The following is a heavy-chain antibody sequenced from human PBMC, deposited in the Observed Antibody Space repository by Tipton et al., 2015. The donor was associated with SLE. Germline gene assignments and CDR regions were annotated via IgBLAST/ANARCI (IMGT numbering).Heavy chain of an antibody. CDR2: INWNGDST. V-gene: IGHV3-20*04. Sequence: GSLRLSCAASGFTFDDYGMSWVRQAPGKGLEWVSHINWNGDSTGYADSVKGRFTISRDNTKNFLYLQMNSLRVEDTALYYCARQYLPGSGPSFDSWGQGTLVTVSS. CDR1: GFTFDDYG. D-gene: IGHD2/OR15-2a*01. J-gene: IGHJ4*02. CDR3: ARQYLPGSGPSFDS.